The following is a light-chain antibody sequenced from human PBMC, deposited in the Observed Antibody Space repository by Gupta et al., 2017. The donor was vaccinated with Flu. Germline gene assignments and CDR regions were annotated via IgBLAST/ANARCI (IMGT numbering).Light chain of an antibody. V-gene: IGLV3-21*02. CDR1: NIGSKS. Sequence: SYVLTQPPSVSVAPGQTARITCGGNNIGSKSVHWYQQKPGQAPVLVVYVDSDRPSGIPERISGANSENTATLTTSRVEAGDEADYYCQVWDSSGDHYVLFGAGTKLTVL. CDR3: QVWDSSGDHYVL. CDR2: VDS. J-gene: IGLJ2*01.